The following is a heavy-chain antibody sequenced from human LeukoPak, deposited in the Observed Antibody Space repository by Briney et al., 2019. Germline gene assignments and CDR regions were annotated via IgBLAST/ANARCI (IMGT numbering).Heavy chain of an antibody. D-gene: IGHD1-14*01. V-gene: IGHV3-30*04. J-gene: IGHJ4*02. CDR2: ISYDGSNK. Sequence: PGGSLRLSCAASGFTLSSYVMHWVRQAPGKGLEWVAVISYDGSNKYYADSVKGRFTISRDNSKNTLYLQMNSLRAEDTAVYYCARDGVYEPHDYWGQGTLVTVSS. CDR1: GFTLSSYV. CDR3: ARDGVYEPHDY.